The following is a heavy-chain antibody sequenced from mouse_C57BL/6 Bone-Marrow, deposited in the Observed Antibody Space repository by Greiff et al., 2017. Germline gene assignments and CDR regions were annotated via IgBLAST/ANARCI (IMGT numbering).Heavy chain of an antibody. D-gene: IGHD3-3*01. CDR2: ISNLAYSI. CDR3: ARGGTGYFDY. J-gene: IGHJ2*01. Sequence: EVKLVESGGGLVQPGGSLKLSCAASGFTFSDYGMAWVRQAPRKGPEWVAFISNLAYSIYYADTVTGRFTISRENAQNTLYLEMSSLRSEDTAMYYCARGGTGYFDYWGQGTTLTVSS. V-gene: IGHV5-15*01. CDR1: GFTFSDYG.